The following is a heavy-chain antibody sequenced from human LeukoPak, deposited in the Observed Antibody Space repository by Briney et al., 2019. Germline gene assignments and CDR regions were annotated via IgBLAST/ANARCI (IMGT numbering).Heavy chain of an antibody. CDR3: ARVNRAYDYVWGSYRFSLGPFDP. D-gene: IGHD3-16*02. J-gene: IGHJ5*02. V-gene: IGHV1-2*02. Sequence: ASVKVSCKASGYTFTGYYMHWVRQAPGQGLEWMGWINPNSGGTNYAQKFQGRVTMTRDTSISTAYMELSRLRSDDTAVYYCARVNRAYDYVWGSYRFSLGPFDPWGQGTLVTVSS. CDR1: GYTFTGYY. CDR2: INPNSGGT.